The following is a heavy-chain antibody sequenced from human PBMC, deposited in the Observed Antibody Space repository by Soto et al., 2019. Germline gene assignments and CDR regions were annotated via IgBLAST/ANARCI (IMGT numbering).Heavy chain of an antibody. CDR1: GFTFDDYG. J-gene: IGHJ4*02. D-gene: IGHD3-10*01. Sequence: PGVSLRLSCAASGFTFDDYGMSWVRQAPGKGLEWVSGINWNGGSTGYADSVKGRFTISRDNAKNSLYLQMNSLRAEDTALYYCARDPYGSGTYKVGMGYWGQGTLVTVSS. CDR3: ARDPYGSGTYKVGMGY. V-gene: IGHV3-20*04. CDR2: INWNGGST.